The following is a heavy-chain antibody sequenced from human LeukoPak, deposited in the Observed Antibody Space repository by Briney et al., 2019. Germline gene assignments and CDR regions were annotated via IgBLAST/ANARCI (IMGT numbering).Heavy chain of an antibody. CDR2: INPSGGST. Sequence: ASVRDSCKASGYTFTSYYMHWVRQAPGQGLEWMGIINPSGGSTTYAQKFQGRVTVTMDTSTSTVYMELSSLRSEDTAMYYCARRGYSSSWYSYFDYWGQGTLVTVSS. V-gene: IGHV1-46*01. J-gene: IGHJ4*02. CDR1: GYTFTSYY. CDR3: ARRGYSSSWYSYFDY. D-gene: IGHD6-13*01.